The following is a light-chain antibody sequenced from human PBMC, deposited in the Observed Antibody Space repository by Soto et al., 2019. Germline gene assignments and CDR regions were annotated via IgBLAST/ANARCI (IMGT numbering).Light chain of an antibody. J-gene: IGKJ1*01. CDR1: QAIDSW. V-gene: IGKV1-12*01. CDR3: QQRSNWIT. Sequence: DIQMTQSPASVSASVGDRVTITCRASQAIDSWLAWYQQKPGEAPKLLIFTGSLLHSGVPPRFSGSGSGTDFILTISSLEPEDFAIYYCQQRSNWITFGQGTKV. CDR2: TGS.